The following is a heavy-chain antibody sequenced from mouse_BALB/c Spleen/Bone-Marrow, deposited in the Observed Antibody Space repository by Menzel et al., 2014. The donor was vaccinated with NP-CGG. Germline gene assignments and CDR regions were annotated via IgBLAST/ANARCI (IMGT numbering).Heavy chain of an antibody. CDR2: INTYSGNT. J-gene: IGHJ3*01. D-gene: IGHD1-1*01. CDR3: AREGYASTAWFAY. V-gene: IGHV1-67*01. Sequence: VKLQESGPELVRPGVSVKISCKGSGYTFTDYAMHWVKQSHAKSLEWLGVINTYSGNTNYNQNFKGKATMTVDKSSSTAFMELARLTYEDSAIYYCAREGYASTAWFAYWGQGTLVTVSA. CDR1: GYTFTDYA.